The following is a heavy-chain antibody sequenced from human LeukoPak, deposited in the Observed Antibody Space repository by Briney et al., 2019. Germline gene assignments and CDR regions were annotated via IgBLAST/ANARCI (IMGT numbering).Heavy chain of an antibody. CDR3: ARGYGDLGY. J-gene: IGHJ4*02. D-gene: IGHD4-17*01. CDR2: ISSSSSYI. CDR1: GSTFSSYA. Sequence: PGGSLRLSCAASGSTFSSYAMSWVRQAPGKGLEWVSAISSSSSYIYYADSVKGRFTISRDNAKNSLYLRMNGLRAEGTAVYYCARGYGDLGYWGQGTLVTVSS. V-gene: IGHV3-21*01.